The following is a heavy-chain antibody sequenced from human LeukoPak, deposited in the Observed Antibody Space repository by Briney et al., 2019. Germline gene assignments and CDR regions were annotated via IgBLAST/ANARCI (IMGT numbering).Heavy chain of an antibody. V-gene: IGHV3-74*01. J-gene: IGHJ3*02. D-gene: IGHD1-14*01. CDR1: GFTLSSYW. CDR3: TRDSRNMAFDI. Sequence: GGSLRLSCAASGFTLSSYWMHWVRQVPGQGLVWVSRIISDGSSISYADSVKGRFTISRDNAKNTLYLQMNSLRAEDTAVYYCTRDSRNMAFDIWAKGTMVTVSS. CDR2: IISDGSSI.